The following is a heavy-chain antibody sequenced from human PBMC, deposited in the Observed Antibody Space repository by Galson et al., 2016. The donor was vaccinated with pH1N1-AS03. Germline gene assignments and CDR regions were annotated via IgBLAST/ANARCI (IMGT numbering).Heavy chain of an antibody. V-gene: IGHV3-9*01. CDR1: GFTLNDHT. CDR2: ISWNGDKI. D-gene: IGHD1-26*01. CDR3: ARGQRGSYPTFDS. J-gene: IGHJ4*02. Sequence: SLRLSCAASGFTLNDHTMHWVRQAPGKGLEWVSGISWNGDKIDYADSVKGRFSISRDNARNSLYLQMNSLRSEDTALYYCARGQRGSYPTFDSGGQGTRVTVSS.